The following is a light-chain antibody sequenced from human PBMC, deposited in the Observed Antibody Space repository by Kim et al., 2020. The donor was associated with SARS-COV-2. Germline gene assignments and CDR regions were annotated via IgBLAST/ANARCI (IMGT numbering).Light chain of an antibody. Sequence: DIVMTQSPDFLAVSLGERATINCKSSQSILYSSNNKNYLAWYQQKPGQPPKLLISWASTRESGVPERFRGSGSGTDFTLTISSLQAEDVAVYFCHQYFTLIPTFGGGTKVDIK. CDR1: QSILYSSNNKNY. CDR3: HQYFTLIPT. J-gene: IGKJ4*01. V-gene: IGKV4-1*01. CDR2: WAS.